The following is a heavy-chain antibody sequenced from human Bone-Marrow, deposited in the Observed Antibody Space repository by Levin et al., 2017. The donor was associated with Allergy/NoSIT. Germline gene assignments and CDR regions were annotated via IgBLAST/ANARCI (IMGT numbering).Heavy chain of an antibody. J-gene: IGHJ4*02. Sequence: PGGSLRLSCAASGFTFSNSAMSWVREAPGKGLEWVSHVSGGSAYYADSVKGRFTISRDNSKSTLYLQMNSLRAEDTALYYCARRSSAQSFYFDYWGQGTLVTVSS. CDR1: GFTFSNSA. D-gene: IGHD6-19*01. CDR2: HVSGGSA. CDR3: ARRSSAQSFYFDY. V-gene: IGHV3-23*01.